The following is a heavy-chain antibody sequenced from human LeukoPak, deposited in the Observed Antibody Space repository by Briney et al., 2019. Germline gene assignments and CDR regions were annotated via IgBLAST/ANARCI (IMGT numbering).Heavy chain of an antibody. D-gene: IGHD3-10*01. CDR3: ATAYYGSGRYLKFDY. Sequence: ASVKVSCKASGFTFTSSAVQWVRQARGQRLEWIGWIVVGSGNTNYAQKFQERVTITRDMSTSTAYMELSSLRSEDTAVYYCATAYYGSGRYLKFDYWGQGTLVTVSS. CDR2: IVVGSGNT. J-gene: IGHJ4*02. V-gene: IGHV1-58*01. CDR1: GFTFTSSA.